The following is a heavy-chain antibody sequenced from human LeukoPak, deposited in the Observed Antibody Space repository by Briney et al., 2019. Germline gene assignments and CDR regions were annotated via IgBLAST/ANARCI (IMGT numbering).Heavy chain of an antibody. V-gene: IGHV3-21*01. CDR1: GFTFSTYS. J-gene: IGHJ4*02. CDR2: ISPNSDYK. CDR3: VRGGYRGYDYEY. Sequence: PGGSLRLSCAASGFTFSTYSMNWLRLAPGKGLEWVSSISPNSDYKHYADSLKGRFTISRDSAKNSLYLQMNSLRAEDTAVYYCVRGGYRGYDYEYWGQGTLVTVSS. D-gene: IGHD5-12*01.